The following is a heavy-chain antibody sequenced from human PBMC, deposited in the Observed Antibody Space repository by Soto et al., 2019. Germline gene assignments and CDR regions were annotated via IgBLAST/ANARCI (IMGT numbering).Heavy chain of an antibody. J-gene: IGHJ3*02. V-gene: IGHV3-9*01. CDR2: INWNSDTV. CDR1: GFAFDDYT. D-gene: IGHD3-22*01. CDR3: AKTMAVVVMTGAFDI. Sequence: EVQLVESGGGLVQPGRSLRLSCAASGFAFDDYTMHWVRQVPGKGLEWVSGINWNSDTVGYADSVKGRFTISRDNARNSLYLQMDSLRAEDTALYYCAKTMAVVVMTGAFDIWGQGTMVTVSS.